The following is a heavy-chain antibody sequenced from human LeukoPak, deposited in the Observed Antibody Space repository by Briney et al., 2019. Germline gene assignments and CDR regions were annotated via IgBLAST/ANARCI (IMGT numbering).Heavy chain of an antibody. CDR2: IKSKTDGGTT. CDR1: GFTFSNAG. CDR3: TRVTSGIVGATGYLTNAFDI. Sequence: AGGSLRLSCAASGFTFSNAGMSWVRQAPGKGLEGVGRIKSKTDGGTTDYAAPVKGRFTISREDSKNTLYLQMNSLKTEDTAVYYCTRVTSGIVGATGYLTNAFDIWGQGTMVTVSS. D-gene: IGHD1-26*01. V-gene: IGHV3-15*01. J-gene: IGHJ3*02.